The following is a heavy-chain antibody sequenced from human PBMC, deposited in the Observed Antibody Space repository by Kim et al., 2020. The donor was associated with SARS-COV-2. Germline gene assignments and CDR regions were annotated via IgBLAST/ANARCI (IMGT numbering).Heavy chain of an antibody. V-gene: IGHV4-31*02. CDR3: ASGRNYGGNGG. J-gene: IGHJ4*02. D-gene: IGHD4-17*01. CDR2: T. Sequence: TYYNPSLKSRVTISVDTSKNQFSLKLSSVTAADTAVYYCASGRNYGGNGGWGQGTLVTSPQ.